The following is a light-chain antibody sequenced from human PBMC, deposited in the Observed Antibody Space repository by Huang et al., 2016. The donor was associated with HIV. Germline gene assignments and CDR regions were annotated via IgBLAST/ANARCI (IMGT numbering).Light chain of an antibody. CDR3: QRYS. Sequence: EIVLTQSPATLSLSPGERATLSCRASQTISSRLAWYQQKPGQAPRLLIYDASRRVTGIPARFSGSGSGTDFTLTISSLEPEDFAVYYCQRYSFGQGPSWRSN. J-gene: IGKJ2*01. CDR2: DAS. V-gene: IGKV3-11*01. CDR1: QTISSR.